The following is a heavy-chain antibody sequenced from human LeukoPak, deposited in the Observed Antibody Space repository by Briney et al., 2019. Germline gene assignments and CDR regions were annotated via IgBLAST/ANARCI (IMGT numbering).Heavy chain of an antibody. CDR2: IRGSGRST. Sequence: GGSLRLSCAASGFTFSTYVMSWARQAPGKGLEWASAIRGSGRSTYYADSVKGRFTISRDNSKNTLYLQMNSLRAEDTAVYYCAKGSGSYRDLEYWGQGTLVTVSS. D-gene: IGHD3-10*01. CDR1: GFTFSTYV. J-gene: IGHJ4*02. V-gene: IGHV3-23*01. CDR3: AKGSGSYRDLEY.